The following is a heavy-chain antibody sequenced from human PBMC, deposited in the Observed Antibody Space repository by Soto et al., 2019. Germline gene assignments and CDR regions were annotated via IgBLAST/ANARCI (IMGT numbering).Heavy chain of an antibody. J-gene: IGHJ4*02. CDR3: ARCFGHSGIAAAVPPDY. V-gene: IGHV1-2*02. CDR1: GYTFTGYY. CDR2: INPNSGGT. Sequence: ASVKVSCKASGYTFTGYYMHWVRQAPGQGLEWMGWINPNSGGTNYAQKFQGRVTMTRDTSISTAYMELSRLRSDDTAVYYCARCFGHSGIAAAVPPDYWGQGTLVTVSS. D-gene: IGHD6-13*01.